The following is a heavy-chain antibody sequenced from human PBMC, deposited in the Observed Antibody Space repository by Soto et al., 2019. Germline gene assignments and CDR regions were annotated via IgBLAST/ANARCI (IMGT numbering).Heavy chain of an antibody. CDR1: GGSISSGPYS. V-gene: IGHV4-39*01. CDR3: ARGIGYCSSTSCPGGWFDP. J-gene: IGHJ5*02. Sequence: ETLSLTCTVSGGSISSGPYSWGWIRQPPGKGLEWIGTFYYSGSTYYNPSLESRVTISVDTSKNQFSLKLSSVTAADTAVYYCARGIGYCSSTSCPGGWFDPWGQGTLVTVSS. CDR2: FYYSGST. D-gene: IGHD2-2*01.